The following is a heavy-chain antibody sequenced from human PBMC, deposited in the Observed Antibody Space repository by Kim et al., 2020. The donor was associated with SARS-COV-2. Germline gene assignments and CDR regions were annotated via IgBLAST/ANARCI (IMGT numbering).Heavy chain of an antibody. CDR2: IYSGGST. V-gene: IGHV3-53*01. CDR1: GFTVSSNY. J-gene: IGHJ4*02. Sequence: GGSLRLSCAASGFTVSSNYMSWVRQAPGKGLEWVSVIYSGGSTYYADSVKGRFIISRDNSKNTLYLQMNSLRAEDTAVYYCSRAHTTGTTGGYYFDYWGQGTLVTVSS. CDR3: SRAHTTGTTGGYYFDY. D-gene: IGHD1-1*01.